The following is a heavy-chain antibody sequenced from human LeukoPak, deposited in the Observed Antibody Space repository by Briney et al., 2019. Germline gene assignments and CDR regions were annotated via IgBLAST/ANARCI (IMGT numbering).Heavy chain of an antibody. D-gene: IGHD1-26*01. CDR1: GYTFTSYG. Sequence: SVKVSCKASGYTFTSYGISWVRQAPGQGLEWMGWIIPIFGTANYAQKFQGRVTITADKSTSTAYMELSSLRSEDTAVYYCARDRGVGATGLIDYWGQGTLVTVSS. CDR3: ARDRGVGATGLIDY. CDR2: IIPIFGTA. V-gene: IGHV1-69*06. J-gene: IGHJ4*02.